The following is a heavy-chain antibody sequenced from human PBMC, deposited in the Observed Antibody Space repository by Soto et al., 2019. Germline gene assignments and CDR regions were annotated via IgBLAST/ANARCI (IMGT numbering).Heavy chain of an antibody. CDR1: GGSISSYY. CDR3: ARAQPGIDHYDSPYPLLH. D-gene: IGHD3-22*01. Sequence: PSETLSLTCTVSGGSISSYYWSWIRQPPGKGLEWIGYIYYSGSTNYNPSLKSRVTISVDTSKNQFSLKLSSVTAADTAVYYCARAQPGIDHYDSPYPLLHWGQGTLVTVSS. V-gene: IGHV4-59*01. J-gene: IGHJ1*01. CDR2: IYYSGST.